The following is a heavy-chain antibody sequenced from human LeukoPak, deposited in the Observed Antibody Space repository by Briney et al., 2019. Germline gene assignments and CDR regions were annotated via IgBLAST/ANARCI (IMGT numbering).Heavy chain of an antibody. V-gene: IGHV1-69*04. CDR3: ATMGRREYSYGGVVGY. CDR1: GGTFSSYA. Sequence: SVKVSCKASGGTFSSYAISWVRQAPGQGLEWMGRIIPILGIANYAQKFQGRVTITADKSTSTAYMELSSLRSEDTAVYYCATMGRREYSYGGVVGYWGQGTLVTVSS. CDR2: IIPILGIA. J-gene: IGHJ4*02. D-gene: IGHD5-18*01.